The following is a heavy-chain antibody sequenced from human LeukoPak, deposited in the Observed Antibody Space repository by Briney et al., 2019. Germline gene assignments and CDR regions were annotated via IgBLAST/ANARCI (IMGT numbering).Heavy chain of an antibody. CDR1: GFTFSDYY. CDR3: ARGLAANDWFDP. J-gene: IGHJ5*02. V-gene: IGHV3-11*01. D-gene: IGHD2-15*01. CDR2: ISASSGTR. Sequence: GGSLRLSCASSGFTFSDYYMNWIRQAPGKGLEWLSYISASSGTRYYADSVKGRFTISRDNAKNSLYLQMNSLRAEDTAGYYCARGLAANDWFDPWGQGTLVTVS.